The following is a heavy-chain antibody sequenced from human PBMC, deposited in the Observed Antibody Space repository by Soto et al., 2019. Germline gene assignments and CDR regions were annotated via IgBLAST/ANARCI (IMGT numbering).Heavy chain of an antibody. D-gene: IGHD1-7*01. CDR1: GFTFSSYW. CDR2: IKQDGSEK. Sequence: EEQLVESGGGLVQPGGSLRLSCAASGFTFSSYWMSWVRQPPGKGLEWVANIKQDGSEKYYVDSVKGRFTLSRDNAKNSLHLQMDSLRAEDTAMYFCAKGFMKGGTTVYGMDVWGQGTTVTVSS. CDR3: AKGFMKGGTTVYGMDV. V-gene: IGHV3-7*01. J-gene: IGHJ6*02.